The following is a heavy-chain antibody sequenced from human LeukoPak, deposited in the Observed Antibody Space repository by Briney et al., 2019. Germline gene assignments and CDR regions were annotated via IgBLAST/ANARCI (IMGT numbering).Heavy chain of an antibody. V-gene: IGHV3-33*01. Sequence: GGSLRLSCAASGFTFSSYGMHWVRQAPGKGLEWVAVIWYDGSNKYYADSVKGRFTISRDNSKNTLYLQMNSLRAEDTAVYYCARELTGSGWYFDYWGQGTLVTVSS. CDR3: ARELTGSGWYFDY. J-gene: IGHJ4*02. D-gene: IGHD6-19*01. CDR1: GFTFSSYG. CDR2: IWYDGSNK.